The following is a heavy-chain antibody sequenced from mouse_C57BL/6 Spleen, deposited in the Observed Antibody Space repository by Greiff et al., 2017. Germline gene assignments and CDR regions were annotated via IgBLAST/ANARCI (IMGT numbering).Heavy chain of an antibody. CDR3: AREKGNCEDY. D-gene: IGHD2-1*01. CDR2: IDPSDSYT. V-gene: IGHV1-69*01. Sequence: QVQLQQPGAELVMPGASVKLSCKASGYTFTSYWMHWVKQRPGQGLEWIGEIDPSDSYTNYNQKFKGKSTLTVDKSSSTAYMQLSSLTSEDSAVYYCAREKGNCEDYWGQGTTLTVSS. J-gene: IGHJ2*01. CDR1: GYTFTSYW.